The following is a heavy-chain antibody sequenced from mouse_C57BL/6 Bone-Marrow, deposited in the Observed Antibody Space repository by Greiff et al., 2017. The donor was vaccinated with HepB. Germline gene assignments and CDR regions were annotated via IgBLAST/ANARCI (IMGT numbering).Heavy chain of an antibody. CDR2: IDPNSGGT. V-gene: IGHV1-72*01. J-gene: IGHJ2*01. Sequence: QVQLKQPGAELVKPGASVKLSCKASGYTFTSYWMHWVKQRPGRGLEWIGRIDPNSGGTKYNEKFKSKATLTVDKPSSTAYMQLSSLTSEDSAVYYCARYDGSSYVYFDYWGQGTTLTVSS. D-gene: IGHD1-1*01. CDR1: GYTFTSYW. CDR3: ARYDGSSYVYFDY.